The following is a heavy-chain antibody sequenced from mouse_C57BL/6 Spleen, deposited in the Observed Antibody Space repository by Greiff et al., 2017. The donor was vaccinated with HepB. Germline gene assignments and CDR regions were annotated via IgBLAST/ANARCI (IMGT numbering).Heavy chain of an antibody. Sequence: QVHVKQSGPELVKPGASVKISCKASGYAFSSSWMNWVKQRPGKGLEWIGRIYPGDGDTNYNGKFKGKATMTADKSSSTAYMQLSSLTSEDSAVYFCARMGYDVGWFAYWGQGTLVTVSA. CDR1: GYAFSSSW. CDR2: IYPGDGDT. D-gene: IGHD2-3*01. J-gene: IGHJ3*01. CDR3: ARMGYDVGWFAY. V-gene: IGHV1-82*01.